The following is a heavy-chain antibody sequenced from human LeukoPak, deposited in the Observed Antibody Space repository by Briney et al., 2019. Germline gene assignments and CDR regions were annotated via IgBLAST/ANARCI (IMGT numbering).Heavy chain of an antibody. CDR3: ARDSQTARTTVTSWFDP. D-gene: IGHD4-17*01. J-gene: IGHJ5*02. CDR1: GGSISSYY. Sequence: PSETLSLTCTVSGGSISSYYWSWIRQPPGKGLEWIGYIYYSGSTNYNPSLKSRVTISVDTSKNQFSLKLSSVTAADTAVYYCARDSQTARTTVTSWFDPWGQGTLVTVSS. V-gene: IGHV4-59*01. CDR2: IYYSGST.